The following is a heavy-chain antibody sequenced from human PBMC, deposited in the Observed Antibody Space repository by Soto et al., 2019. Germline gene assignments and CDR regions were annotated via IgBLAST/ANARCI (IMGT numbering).Heavy chain of an antibody. CDR3: ARGFRSSSSWYFYYMDV. CDR1: GYTFTSYD. Sequence: ASVKVSCKASGYTFTSYDINWVRQATGQGLEWMGWMNPNSGNTGYAQKFQGRVTMTRSTSISTAYMELSSLRSEDTAVYYCARGFRSSSSWYFYYMDVWGKGTTVTVS. D-gene: IGHD6-6*01. CDR2: MNPNSGNT. J-gene: IGHJ6*03. V-gene: IGHV1-8*01.